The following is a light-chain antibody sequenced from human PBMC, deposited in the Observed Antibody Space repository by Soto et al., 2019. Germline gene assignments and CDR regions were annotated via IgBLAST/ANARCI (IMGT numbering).Light chain of an antibody. V-gene: IGLV2-14*01. Sequence: QSALTQPASVSGSPGQSIDISCTGTSSDVGGYEFVSWYQQHRGKAHKLLISTVSNRLSGVCDWFSGSKSGNTASLTISGLHAEDEADYYCSSFTSAYTFVFGSGTKVPVL. J-gene: IGLJ1*01. CDR2: TVS. CDR3: SSFTSAYTFV. CDR1: SSDVGGYEF.